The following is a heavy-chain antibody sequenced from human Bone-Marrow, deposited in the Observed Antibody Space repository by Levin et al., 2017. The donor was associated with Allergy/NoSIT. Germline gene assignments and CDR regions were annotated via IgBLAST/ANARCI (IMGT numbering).Heavy chain of an antibody. J-gene: IGHJ4*02. CDR1: GFTFSSYT. CDR2: ISSSSSTI. Sequence: GGSLRLSCAASGFTFSSYTMNWVRQAPGKGLEWVSYISSSSSTIYYADSVKGRFTISRDNAKNSLYLQMNSLRDEDTAVYYCAREYSSSSGKCLDYWGQGTLVTVSS. D-gene: IGHD6-6*01. V-gene: IGHV3-48*02. CDR3: AREYSSSSGKCLDY.